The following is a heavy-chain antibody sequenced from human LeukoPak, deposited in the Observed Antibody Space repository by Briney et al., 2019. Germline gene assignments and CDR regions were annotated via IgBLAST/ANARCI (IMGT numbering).Heavy chain of an antibody. CDR1: GFSFNNYA. CDR2: ISAGNDI. CDR3: AKYAAPTTALTRFFGD. D-gene: IGHD4-17*01. Sequence: GSLKPSCAASGFSFNNYAMVWVRQTPGKGVGGVAVISAGNDIVYADSVKGRFSISRDSSKNTLYLQMNSLRVEDTAVYYCAKYAAPTTALTRFFGDWGQGTLVTVSS. J-gene: IGHJ4*02. V-gene: IGHV3-23*01.